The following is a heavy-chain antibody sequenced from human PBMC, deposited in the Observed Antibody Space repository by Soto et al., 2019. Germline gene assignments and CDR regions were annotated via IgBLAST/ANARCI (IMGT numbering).Heavy chain of an antibody. Sequence: QVQLVQSGAEVKKPGASVKVSCTASGYTFSSYGISWVRQAPGQGLERMGWISTYKSDTNYGQKFQGRVTMTTDTSTTTAYMELRSLGSDGTAVYYCARDWYCVSTGCQDVFDIWGQGTVVTVSS. J-gene: IGHJ3*02. V-gene: IGHV1-18*01. CDR1: GYTFSSYG. CDR2: ISTYKSDT. CDR3: ARDWYCVSTGCQDVFDI. D-gene: IGHD2-2*01.